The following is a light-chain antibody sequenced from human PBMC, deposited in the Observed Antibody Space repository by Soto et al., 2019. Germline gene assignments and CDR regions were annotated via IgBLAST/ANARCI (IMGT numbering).Light chain of an antibody. V-gene: IGKV3-20*01. CDR3: QQYGSSSTWT. CDR1: QSVSSTY. CDR2: AAS. Sequence: EIVLTQSPGTLSLSPGERATLSCRASQSVSSTYLAWYQHKPRQPPTLLIYAASSRVTGIPDRFSGSGSGTDFTLTISRLEAEDFAVYYCQQYGSSSTWTFGQGTKVEIK. J-gene: IGKJ1*01.